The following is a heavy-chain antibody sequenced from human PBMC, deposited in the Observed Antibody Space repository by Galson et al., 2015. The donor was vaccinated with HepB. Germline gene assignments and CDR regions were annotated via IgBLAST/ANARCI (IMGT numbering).Heavy chain of an antibody. Sequence: SLRLSCAASGFTFSNAWMSWVRQAPGKGLEWVGRIKSKTDGGTTDYAAPVKGRFTISRDDSKNTLYLQMNSLRAEDTAVYYCARDGGAMGTVWGYWGQGTLVTVSS. CDR3: ARDGGAMGTVWGY. J-gene: IGHJ4*02. CDR1: GFTFSNAW. V-gene: IGHV3-15*01. D-gene: IGHD5-24*01. CDR2: IKSKTDGGTT.